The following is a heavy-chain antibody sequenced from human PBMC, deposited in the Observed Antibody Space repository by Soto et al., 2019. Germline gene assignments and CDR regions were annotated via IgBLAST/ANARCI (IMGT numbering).Heavy chain of an antibody. CDR2: ISGSGGST. CDR1: GFTFSSYA. V-gene: IGHV3-23*01. CDR3: AKGGPLAYCGGDCYSGGYFDY. D-gene: IGHD2-21*02. J-gene: IGHJ4*02. Sequence: PGGSLRLSCAASGFTFSSYAMSWVRQAPGKGLEWVSAISGSGGSTYYADSVKGRFTISRDNSKNTLYLQMNSLRAEDTAVYYCAKGGPLAYCGGDCYSGGYFDYWGQGTLVTSPQ.